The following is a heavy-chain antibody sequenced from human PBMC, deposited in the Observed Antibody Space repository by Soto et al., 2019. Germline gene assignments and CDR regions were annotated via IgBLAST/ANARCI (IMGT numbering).Heavy chain of an antibody. CDR1: GFTFSSNS. D-gene: IGHD3-10*01. CDR2: ISGSGGST. Sequence: SVRVSCADSGFTFSSNSKRWVRQAPGKGLEWVSAISGSGGSTYYADSVKGRFTISRDNSKNTLYLQMNSLRAEDTAVYYCAKDHSPLIWFGELSSGMDVWGQGTTVTLSS. J-gene: IGHJ6*02. CDR3: AKDHSPLIWFGELSSGMDV. V-gene: IGHV3-23*01.